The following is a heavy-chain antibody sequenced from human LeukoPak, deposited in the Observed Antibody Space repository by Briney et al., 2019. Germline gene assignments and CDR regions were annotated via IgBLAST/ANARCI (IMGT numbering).Heavy chain of an antibody. D-gene: IGHD5-18*01. J-gene: IGHJ6*02. CDR1: GYTFTNYG. CDR2: ISPYNGNT. CDR3: TRVLPQGPYYYHGKDF. Sequence: ASVKVSCKAPGYTFTNYGIVWVRQAPGQGLEWMGWISPYNGNTNYADNLQDRVTMTTDTSTSTAYMELRSLRSDDTAVYYCTRVLPQGPYYYHGKDFLGQGTTVTVSS. V-gene: IGHV1-18*01.